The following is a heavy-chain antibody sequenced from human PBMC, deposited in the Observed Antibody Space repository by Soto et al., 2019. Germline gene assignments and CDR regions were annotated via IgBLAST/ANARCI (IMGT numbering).Heavy chain of an antibody. CDR2: IVPHLGTS. CDR1: GDTFSSDI. Sequence: QVQLVQSGAEVKKPGSSVKISCKASGDTFSSDIIAWVRQAPGQGLEWMGGIVPHLGTSDYAQKFQDRVTITADGSTTRAYMEMTSLTSEDTAVYYCATDVIMSSIMGWWFDSWGQGTLVTVSS. CDR3: ATDVIMSSIMGWWFDS. J-gene: IGHJ5*01. D-gene: IGHD2-8*01. V-gene: IGHV1-69*01.